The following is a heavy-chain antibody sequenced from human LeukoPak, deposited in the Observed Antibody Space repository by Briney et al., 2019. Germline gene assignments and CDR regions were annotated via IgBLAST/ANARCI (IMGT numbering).Heavy chain of an antibody. J-gene: IGHJ4*02. Sequence: PGGSLGLSCAASGFTFSSYAMSWVRQAPGKGLEWVSAVSGSAGTTYYADSVKGRFTISRDNSKNTLYLQMNSLRAEDTALYYCARTPLVRYFDYRGQGTLVTVSS. V-gene: IGHV3-23*01. CDR3: ARTPLVRYFDY. CDR1: GFTFSSYA. D-gene: IGHD2-2*01. CDR2: VSGSAGTT.